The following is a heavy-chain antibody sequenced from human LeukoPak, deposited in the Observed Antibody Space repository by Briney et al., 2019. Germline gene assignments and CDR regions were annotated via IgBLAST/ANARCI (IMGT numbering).Heavy chain of an antibody. V-gene: IGHV3-30*18. D-gene: IGHD2-2*01. CDR2: ISSDGNNK. CDR3: ANAAYCTSTSCHFSGYAQRPLDS. J-gene: IGHJ4*02. CDR1: GFTFNTYG. Sequence: GGSLRLSCVASGFTFNTYGIHWIRQAPGKGLEWVAGISSDGNNKDYSDSVKGRFTISRDNSKNTLYRQMISLRAEDTAVYYCANAAYCTSTSCHFSGYAQRPLDSWGQGTLVTVSS.